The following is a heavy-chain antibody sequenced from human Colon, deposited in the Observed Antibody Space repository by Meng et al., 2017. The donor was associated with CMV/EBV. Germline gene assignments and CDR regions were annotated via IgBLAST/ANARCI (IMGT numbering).Heavy chain of an antibody. CDR3: ARDGGWELPFSIDP. V-gene: IGHV1-3*01. D-gene: IGHD1-26*01. CDR1: VYTFTYCA. J-gene: IGHJ5*02. Sequence: SVYTFTYCASHWVRQAPGQGLEWMGRINAGNGNTDYSPTFQDRLTFSRDTSADTAYMELRSLTSEDTAVYYCARDGGWELPFSIDPWGQGTLVTVSS. CDR2: INAGNGNT.